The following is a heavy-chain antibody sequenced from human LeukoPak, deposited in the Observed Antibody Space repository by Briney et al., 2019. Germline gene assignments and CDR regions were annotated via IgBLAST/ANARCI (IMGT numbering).Heavy chain of an antibody. CDR2: IYTSGST. CDR3: ASQHPNYYYYYGMDV. D-gene: IGHD6-13*01. V-gene: IGHV4-4*07. J-gene: IGHJ6*02. CDR1: GGSISSYY. Sequence: PSETLSLTCTVSGGSISSYYWSWIRQPAGKGLEWIGRIYTSGSTNYNPSLKSRVTMSVDTSKNQFSLKLSSVTAADTAVYYCASQHPNYYYYYGMDVWGQGTTVTVSS.